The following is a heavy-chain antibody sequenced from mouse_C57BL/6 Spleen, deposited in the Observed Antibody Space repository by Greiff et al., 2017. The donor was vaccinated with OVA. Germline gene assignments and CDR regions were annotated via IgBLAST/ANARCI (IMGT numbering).Heavy chain of an antibody. V-gene: IGHV5-6*01. CDR2: ISSGGSYT. CDR3: ASLTGTGDAMDY. D-gene: IGHD4-1*01. J-gene: IGHJ4*01. CDR1: GFTFSSYG. Sequence: EVKLMESGGDLVKPGGSLKLSCAASGFTFSSYGMSWVRQTPDKRLEWVATISSGGSYTYSPDSVKGRFTISKYNAKNTLYLHMSSLKSEDTAMYYCASLTGTGDAMDYWGQGTSVTVSS.